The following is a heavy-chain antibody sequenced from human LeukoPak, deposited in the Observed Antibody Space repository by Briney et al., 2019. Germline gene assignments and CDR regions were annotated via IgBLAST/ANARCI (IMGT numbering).Heavy chain of an antibody. V-gene: IGHV1-69*13. CDR3: ARSGSVLQWLGDYYYYYGMDV. D-gene: IGHD6-19*01. CDR1: GGTFSSYA. Sequence: SVKVSCKASGGTFSSYAISWVRQAPGQGLEWMGGIIPIFGTANYAQKFQGRVTITADESTSTAYMELSSLRSEDTAVYYCARSGSVLQWLGDYYYYYGMDVWGKGTSVTVSS. CDR2: IIPIFGTA. J-gene: IGHJ6*04.